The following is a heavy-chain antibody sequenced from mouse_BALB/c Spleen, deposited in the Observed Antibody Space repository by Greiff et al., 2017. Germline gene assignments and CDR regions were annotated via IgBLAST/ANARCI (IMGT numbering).Heavy chain of an antibody. CDR1: GYTFTSYW. CDR3: ARDGVRDY. J-gene: IGHJ2*01. D-gene: IGHD2-14*01. V-gene: IGHV1S81*02. CDR2: INPSNGRT. Sequence: QVQLQQPGAELVKPGASVKLSCKASGYTFTSYWMHWVRQRPGQGLEWIGEINPSNGRTNYNEKFKSKATLTVDKSSSTAYMQLSSLTSEDSAVYYCARDGVRDYWGQGTTLTVSS.